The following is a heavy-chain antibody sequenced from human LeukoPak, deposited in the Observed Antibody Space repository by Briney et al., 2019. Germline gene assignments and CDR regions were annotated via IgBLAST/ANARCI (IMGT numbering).Heavy chain of an antibody. CDR3: ARDAITMIVGGAFDI. D-gene: IGHD3-22*01. CDR1: GGSFSGYY. Sequence: PSETLSLTCAVYGGSFSGYYWSWIRQPPGKGLEWIGEINHSGSTNYNPSLKSRVTISVDTSKNQFSLKLSSVTAADTAVYYCARDAITMIVGGAFDIWGQGTMVTVSS. CDR2: INHSGST. V-gene: IGHV4-34*01. J-gene: IGHJ3*02.